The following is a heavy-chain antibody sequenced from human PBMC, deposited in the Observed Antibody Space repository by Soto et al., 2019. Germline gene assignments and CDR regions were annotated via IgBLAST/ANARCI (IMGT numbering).Heavy chain of an antibody. J-gene: IGHJ4*02. CDR1: GFTFSSYA. Sequence: PGGSLRLSCAASGFTFSSYAMHWVRQAPGKGLEWVAVISYDGSNKYYADSVKGRFTISRDNSKNTLYLQMNSLRAEDTAVYYCARDQIPLYDFWSGYYLPLDYWGQGTLVTVSS. V-gene: IGHV3-30-3*01. D-gene: IGHD3-3*01. CDR3: ARDQIPLYDFWSGYYLPLDY. CDR2: ISYDGSNK.